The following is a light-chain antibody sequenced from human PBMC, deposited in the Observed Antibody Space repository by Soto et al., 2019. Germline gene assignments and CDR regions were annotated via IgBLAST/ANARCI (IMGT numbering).Light chain of an antibody. CDR3: QQYYNWPPWT. CDR1: QGVSNH. V-gene: IGKV3-15*01. J-gene: IGKJ1*01. Sequence: EVVMTQSPATLSLSPGERATLSCRASQGVSNHLAWYQQKPGQAPRLLIYGASTRATGIPARFSGSGSGTEFTLTISSLQSEDFAVYYCQQYYNWPPWTFGQGNKVEIK. CDR2: GAS.